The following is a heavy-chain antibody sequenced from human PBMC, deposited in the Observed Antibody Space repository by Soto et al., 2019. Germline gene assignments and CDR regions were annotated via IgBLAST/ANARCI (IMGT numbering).Heavy chain of an antibody. D-gene: IGHD3-10*01. CDR2: ISGSGGST. CDR3: AKGLPSPKLWFGELSGDGDAFDI. V-gene: IGHV3-23*01. Sequence: PGGSLRLSCAASGGNFSSYAMSWVRQAPGKGLEWVSAISGSGGSTYYADSVKGRFTISRDNSKNTLYLQMNSLRAEDTAVYYCAKGLPSPKLWFGELSGDGDAFDIWGQGTMVTVSS. CDR1: GGNFSSYA. J-gene: IGHJ3*02.